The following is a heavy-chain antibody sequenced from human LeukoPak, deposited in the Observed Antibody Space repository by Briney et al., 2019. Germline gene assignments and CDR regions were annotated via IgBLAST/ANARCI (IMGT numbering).Heavy chain of an antibody. CDR1: GTSISSYY. J-gene: IGHJ4*02. CDR3: ARENPSGYYNRPIDY. Sequence: SETLSLTCTVSGTSISSYYWSWNRQPPGKGLEWIGDIYYSGSIKYNPSLKSRVTMSVDTSKNQLSLKLSSVTAADTAIYYCARENPSGYYNRPIDYWGQGTLVTVSS. CDR2: IYYSGSI. V-gene: IGHV4-59*01. D-gene: IGHD3-22*01.